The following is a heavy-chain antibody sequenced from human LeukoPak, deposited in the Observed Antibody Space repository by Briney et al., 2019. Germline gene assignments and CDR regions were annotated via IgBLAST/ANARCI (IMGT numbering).Heavy chain of an antibody. Sequence: GASLRLSCAASGFTFSSYAMGWVRQAPGKGLEWVSAISGSGGSTYYADSVKGRFTISRDNSKNTLYLQMNSLRAEDTAVYYCAKGQYSSGPGDFDYWGQGTLVTVSS. CDR2: ISGSGGST. CDR1: GFTFSSYA. D-gene: IGHD6-19*01. CDR3: AKGQYSSGPGDFDY. V-gene: IGHV3-23*01. J-gene: IGHJ4*02.